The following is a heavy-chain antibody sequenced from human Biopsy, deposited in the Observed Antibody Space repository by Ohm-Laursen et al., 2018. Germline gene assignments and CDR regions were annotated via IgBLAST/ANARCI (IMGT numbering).Heavy chain of an antibody. CDR2: IYYSGST. J-gene: IGHJ4*02. V-gene: IGHV4-59*01. CDR1: GGSISSDW. D-gene: IGHD1-26*01. CDR3: ARVGVGAPSIDYFDS. Sequence: SETLSLTCTVSGGSISSDWWSWIRQTPGKGLEWIGYIYYSGSTNYNPSLKSRVTISVDRSKNHFSLELSSVTAADTAVYYCARVGVGAPSIDYFDSWGQGALVTVSS.